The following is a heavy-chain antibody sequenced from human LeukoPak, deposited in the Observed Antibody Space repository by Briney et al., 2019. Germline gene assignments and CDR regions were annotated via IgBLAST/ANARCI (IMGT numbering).Heavy chain of an antibody. D-gene: IGHD1-26*01. CDR1: GYTFTGYY. V-gene: IGHV1-2*02. CDR2: INPNSGGT. J-gene: IGHJ5*02. CDR3: ARVAVGATYYWFDP. Sequence: ASVKVSFMPAGYTFTGYYMHWVRPAPGQGLEWMGWINPNSGGTNYAQRFQGRVTMTRHTSISTAYMELSRLRSDDTAVYYCARVAVGATYYWFDPTGPGNPVSVSP.